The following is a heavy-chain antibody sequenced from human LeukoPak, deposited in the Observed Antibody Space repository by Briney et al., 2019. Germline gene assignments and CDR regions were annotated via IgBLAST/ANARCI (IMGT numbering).Heavy chain of an antibody. CDR2: IYYSGST. CDR3: ASQYSRGWYNPFDY. J-gene: IGHJ4*02. Sequence: PSDTLSLTCAVSAYSISSSNWWAWIRPPPGKGLEWIGYIYYSGSTNYNPSLKSRVTISVDTSKNQFSLKLSSVTAADTAVYYCASQYSRGWYNPFDYWGQGTLVTVSS. CDR1: AYSISSSNW. V-gene: IGHV4-28*01. D-gene: IGHD6-19*01.